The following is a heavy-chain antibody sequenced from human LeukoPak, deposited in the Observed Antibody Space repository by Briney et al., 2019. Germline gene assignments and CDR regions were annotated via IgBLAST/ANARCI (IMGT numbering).Heavy chain of an antibody. CDR2: ISYDGSNK. Sequence: PGGSLRLSCAACGFTFSSYGMHWVRQAPGKGLEWVAVISYDGSNKYYADSVKGRFTISRDNSKNTLYLQMNSLRAEDTAVYYCAKSRSGGSSGWYMDYWGQGTLVTVSS. D-gene: IGHD6-19*01. CDR1: GFTFSSYG. V-gene: IGHV3-30*18. CDR3: AKSRSGGSSGWYMDY. J-gene: IGHJ4*02.